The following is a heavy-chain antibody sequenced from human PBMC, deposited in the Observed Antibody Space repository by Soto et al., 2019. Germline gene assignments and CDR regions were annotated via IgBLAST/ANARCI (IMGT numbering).Heavy chain of an antibody. CDR1: GFTFSSYA. V-gene: IGHV3-23*01. CDR2: ISGSGGST. CDR3: AKVRSSSWPYYYYYGMDV. J-gene: IGHJ6*02. D-gene: IGHD6-13*01. Sequence: GGSLRLSCAASGFTFSSYAMSWVRQAPGKGLEWVSAISGSGGSTYYADSVKGRFTISRDNSKNTLYLQMNSLRAEDTAVYYCAKVRSSSWPYYYYYGMDVWGQGTTVTVSS.